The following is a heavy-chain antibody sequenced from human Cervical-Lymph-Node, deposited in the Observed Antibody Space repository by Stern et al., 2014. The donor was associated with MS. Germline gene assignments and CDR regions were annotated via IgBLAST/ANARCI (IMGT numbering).Heavy chain of an antibody. CDR2: IYPGASEA. J-gene: IGHJ4*02. CDR3: ARGSGRDFFDY. Sequence: EVHLVESGAEVKKPGEFLKISCKGSGYSFTNYWIGWVRQMPGKGLEWMGIIYPGASEARYSPSFQGQVTISADKSISTAYLQWSSLKASDTAMYYCARGSGRDFFDYWGQGTLVTVSS. CDR1: GYSFTNYW. D-gene: IGHD3-3*01. V-gene: IGHV5-51*01.